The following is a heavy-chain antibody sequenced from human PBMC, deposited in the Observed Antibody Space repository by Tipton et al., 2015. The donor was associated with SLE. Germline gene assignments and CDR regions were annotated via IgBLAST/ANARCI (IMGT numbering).Heavy chain of an antibody. J-gene: IGHJ4*02. D-gene: IGHD5-24*01. CDR3: VRLELPATKADY. CDR2: IYHSGTT. V-gene: IGHV4-38-2*02. Sequence: TLSLTCTVSGFSISSYYWGWIRPPPGKGLEWLGTIYHSGTTYYNPSLKSRLTLSIDTSKNQFSLKLSSVTAAETAVYYCVRLELPATKADYWGPGTLVTVSS. CDR1: GFSISSYY.